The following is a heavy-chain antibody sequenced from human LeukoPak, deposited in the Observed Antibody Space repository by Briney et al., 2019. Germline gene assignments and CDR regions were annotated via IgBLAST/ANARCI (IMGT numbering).Heavy chain of an antibody. J-gene: IGHJ5*02. CDR2: INPNSGGT. D-gene: IGHD2-2*01. V-gene: IGHV1-2*02. CDR3: ARPRMGSCYWFDP. CDR1: GYTFTGYY. Sequence: ASVKVSCKASGYTFTGYYMHWVRQAPGQGLEWMGWINPNSGGTNYAQKFQGRVTMTRDTSISTAYMELSRLRSDDTAVYYCARPRMGSCYWFDPWGQGTLVTVSS.